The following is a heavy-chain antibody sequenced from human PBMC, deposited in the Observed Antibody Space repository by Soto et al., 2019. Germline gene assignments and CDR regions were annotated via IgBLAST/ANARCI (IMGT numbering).Heavy chain of an antibody. Sequence: PGWPLRLSCAASGFTFSSYAMHWVRQAPGTGLEWVAVISYDGSNKYDADSVKGRLTISRDNSKNTLYLQMNSLRAEDTAVYYFAKDALVVAAKAYYFDYWGQGTLDTVSS. CDR3: AKDALVVAAKAYYFDY. CDR1: GFTFSSYA. J-gene: IGHJ4*02. V-gene: IGHV3-30*18. CDR2: ISYDGSNK. D-gene: IGHD2-15*01.